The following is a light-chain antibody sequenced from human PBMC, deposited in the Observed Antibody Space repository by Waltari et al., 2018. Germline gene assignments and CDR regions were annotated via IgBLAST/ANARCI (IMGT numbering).Light chain of an antibody. V-gene: IGKV1-39*01. Sequence: DIQMTQSPSSLPACVGDRVTISCRARQSISSYLNWYQQEPGKAPRLLIYGATSLQSVVPSRFSGSGSATDFTLTISSLQPEDFASYYCQQTYKTPRTFGQGTKVDI. J-gene: IGKJ1*01. CDR1: QSISSY. CDR2: GAT. CDR3: QQTYKTPRT.